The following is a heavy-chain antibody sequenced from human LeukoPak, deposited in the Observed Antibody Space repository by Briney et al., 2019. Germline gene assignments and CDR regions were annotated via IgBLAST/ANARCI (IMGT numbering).Heavy chain of an antibody. D-gene: IGHD6-19*01. Sequence: PSETLSLTCTVSGGSISSSSYYWGWIRQPPGKGLEWIGSIYYSGSTYYNPSPKSRVTISVDTSKNQFSLKLSSVTAADTAVYYCARTFVAVAGLFDYWGQGTLVTVSS. V-gene: IGHV4-39*07. CDR1: GGSISSSSYY. CDR2: IYYSGST. J-gene: IGHJ4*02. CDR3: ARTFVAVAGLFDY.